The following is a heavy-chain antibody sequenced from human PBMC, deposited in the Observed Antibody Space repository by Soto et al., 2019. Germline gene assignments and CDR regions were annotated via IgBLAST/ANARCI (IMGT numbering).Heavy chain of an antibody. V-gene: IGHV1-69*01. Sequence: QVQLVQSGAEVKKPGSSVKVSCKASGGTFSSYAISWVRQAPGQGLEWMGGIIPIFGTANYAQKFQGRVTITADESTSTAYRELSSLRSDDTVVYYCAKGSTIIAARRGWFDPCGEGILVTVSS. CDR3: AKGSTIIAARRGWFDP. CDR2: IIPIFGTA. CDR1: GGTFSSYA. D-gene: IGHD6-6*01. J-gene: IGHJ5*02.